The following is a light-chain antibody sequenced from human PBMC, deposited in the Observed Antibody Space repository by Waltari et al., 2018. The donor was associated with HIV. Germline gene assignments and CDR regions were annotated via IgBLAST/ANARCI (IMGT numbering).Light chain of an antibody. CDR2: EVY. Sequence: HSALTQPASVSGSPGQSITISCTGPTSDISDFNFVSWYQQSPGRAPKLIIFEVYSRPSGISERFSGSKSCVTASLTISALRAEDEADYFCSSYSARGFVVFGGGTKVTVL. V-gene: IGLV2-14*01. CDR1: TSDISDFNF. J-gene: IGLJ3*02. CDR3: SSYSARGFVV.